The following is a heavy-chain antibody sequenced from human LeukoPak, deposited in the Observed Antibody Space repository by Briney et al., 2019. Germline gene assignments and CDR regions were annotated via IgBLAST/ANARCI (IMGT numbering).Heavy chain of an antibody. J-gene: IGHJ4*02. CDR1: GYTFTSYG. V-gene: IGHV1-18*01. CDR2: ISAYNGNT. Sequence: ASVKVSCKASGYTFTSYGIIWVRQAPGQGLEWMGWISAYNGNTNYAQKLQGRVTMTTDTSTSTAYMELRSLRSDDTAVYYCARLLRGYSGYDLDYWGQGTLVTVSS. D-gene: IGHD5-12*01. CDR3: ARLLRGYSGYDLDY.